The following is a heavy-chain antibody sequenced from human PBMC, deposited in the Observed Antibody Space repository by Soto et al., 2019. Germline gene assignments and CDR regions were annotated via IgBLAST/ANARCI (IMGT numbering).Heavy chain of an antibody. CDR1: SDSMNSGGYY. J-gene: IGHJ6*02. D-gene: IGHD6-6*01. CDR2: IYSNGDT. V-gene: IGHV4-31*03. Sequence: PSETLSLTCSVSSDSMNSGGYYWSWIRKHPGKGLEWIGYIYSNGDTYYNPSLKSRVTISVDTSKNQFSLNLTSVTAADTAVYYCARRGGSSSGYYYYAMDVWGQGTTGTVSS. CDR3: ARRGGSSSGYYYYAMDV.